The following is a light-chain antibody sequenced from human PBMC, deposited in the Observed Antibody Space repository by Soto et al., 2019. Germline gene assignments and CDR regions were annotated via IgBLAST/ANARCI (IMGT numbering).Light chain of an antibody. J-gene: IGKJ4*01. Sequence: EIVLTQSTATLSLSPGERATLSCRASQSVSSYLAWYQQKPGQAPRLLIYDASNRATGIPARFTGSGSGTDFTLTISSLEPEDFAVYYCQQRSNWLLTFGGGTKAEIK. V-gene: IGKV3-11*01. CDR1: QSVSSY. CDR3: QQRSNWLLT. CDR2: DAS.